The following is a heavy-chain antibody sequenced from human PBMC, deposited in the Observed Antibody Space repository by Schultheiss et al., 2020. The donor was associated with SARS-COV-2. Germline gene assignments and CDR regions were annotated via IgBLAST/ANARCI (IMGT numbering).Heavy chain of an antibody. D-gene: IGHD6-19*01. V-gene: IGHV4-31*03. CDR3: AKGAVAGDDAFHL. CDR1: GGSISSGNFY. J-gene: IGHJ3*01. Sequence: SQTLSLTCSVSGGSISSGNFYWSWIRQHPGKGLEWLGYIYYSGSTYYNPSLKSRVTMSVDTSKNQFSLKLSSVTAADTAVYYCAKGAVAGDDAFHLWGQGTTVTVSS. CDR2: IYYSGST.